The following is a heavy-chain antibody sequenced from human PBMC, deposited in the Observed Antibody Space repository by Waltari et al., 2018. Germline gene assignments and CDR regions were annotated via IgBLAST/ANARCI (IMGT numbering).Heavy chain of an antibody. J-gene: IGHJ4*02. V-gene: IGHV1-69*14. CDR1: GGTFSSYA. Sequence: QVQLVQSGAEVKKPGSSVKVSCKASGGTFSSYAISWVRQAPGQGLEWMGGIIPVSGSATYEQKFKGRVTITADKATSTAYMELSSLRSEDTAVYYCARDTYYDYVWGSYRLEYWGQGTLVTVSS. CDR2: IIPVSGSA. CDR3: ARDTYYDYVWGSYRLEY. D-gene: IGHD3-16*02.